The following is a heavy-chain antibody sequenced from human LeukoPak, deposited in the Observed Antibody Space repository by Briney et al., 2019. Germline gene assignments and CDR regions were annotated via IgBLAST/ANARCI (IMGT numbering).Heavy chain of an antibody. D-gene: IGHD6-13*01. Sequence: SETLSLTCTVSGGSISSYYWSWIRQPPGKGLEWIGYIYYSGSTNYNPSLKSRVTISVDTSKNQFSLKLSSVTAADTAVYYCARSQPQYSSSPFDYWGQGTLVTVSS. CDR3: ARSQPQYSSSPFDY. V-gene: IGHV4-59*01. CDR2: IYYSGST. CDR1: GGSISSYY. J-gene: IGHJ4*02.